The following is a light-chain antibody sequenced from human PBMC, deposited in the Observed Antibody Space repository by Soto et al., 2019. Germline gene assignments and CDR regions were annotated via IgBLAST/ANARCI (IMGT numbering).Light chain of an antibody. CDR3: QQYYDSPPLFT. CDR1: QSVLYTSYNKNL. J-gene: IGKJ3*01. CDR2: WAS. V-gene: IGKV4-1*01. Sequence: DIVMTQSPDSLAVSLGERATINCKSSQSVLYTSYNKNLLAWYQQKPGQPPKLLIYWASTRESGVPDRFSGSGSGTDFTLTISSLQAEDAAVYYSQQYYDSPPLFTFGPGTKVNI.